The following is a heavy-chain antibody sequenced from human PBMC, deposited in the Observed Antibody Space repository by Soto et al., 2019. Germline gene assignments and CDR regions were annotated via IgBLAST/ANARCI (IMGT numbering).Heavy chain of an antibody. J-gene: IGHJ4*02. D-gene: IGHD6-19*01. CDR1: GGSISSGGYY. CDR2: IYYSGST. CDR3: ARTSGWYEFDY. Sequence: QVQLQESGPGLVKPSQTLSLTCTVSGGSISSGGYYWSWIRQHPGKGLEWIGYIYYSGSTYYNPSIKRRVNISVDTSKNQFSLKLSSVIAADTAVYYCARTSGWYEFDYWGQGTLVTVSS. V-gene: IGHV4-31*03.